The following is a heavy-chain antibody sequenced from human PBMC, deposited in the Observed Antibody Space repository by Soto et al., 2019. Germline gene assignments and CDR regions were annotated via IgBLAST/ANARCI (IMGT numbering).Heavy chain of an antibody. CDR1: GLNIIIYC. J-gene: IGHJ4*02. CDR2: ISTNGGST. CDR3: VKGEYYYDSSGYYPFDY. Sequence: PGGSQRLSCSASGLNIIIYCMRWISKDPGKGLEYVSSISTNGGSTHYADSVKGRFTISRDNSKNTQYLQMSSLRADDTAVYYCVKGEYYYDSSGYYPFDYWGQGTLVTVSS. V-gene: IGHV3-64D*06. D-gene: IGHD3-22*01.